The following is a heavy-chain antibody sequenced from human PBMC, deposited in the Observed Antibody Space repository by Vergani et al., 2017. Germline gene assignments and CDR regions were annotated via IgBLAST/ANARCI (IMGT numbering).Heavy chain of an antibody. CDR2: IYYSGST. CDR3: ARVAGGSGGYYLG. Sequence: QLQLQQSGPGLVQPSQTLSLTCIVSGDSSNNDDYYWSWIRQPPGKGLEWIGYIYYSGSTYQNPSLESRLTMSLDTPRTQFSLNLISVTAGDTAVYYCARVAGGSGGYYLGWGQGTPVTVSS. V-gene: IGHV4-30-4*08. D-gene: IGHD3-22*01. J-gene: IGHJ4*02. CDR1: GDSSNNDDYY.